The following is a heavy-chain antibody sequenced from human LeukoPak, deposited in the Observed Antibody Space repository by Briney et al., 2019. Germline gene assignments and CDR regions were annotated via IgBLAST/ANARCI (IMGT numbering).Heavy chain of an antibody. J-gene: IGHJ4*02. CDR1: GFTFSSYW. CDR2: VNGDGTST. CDR3: VRSCSSGSCYGYKDY. D-gene: IGHD2-2*01. Sequence: GGSLRLSCATSGFTFSSYWMHWVRQVPGKGLVWVSRVNGDGTSTSYADSVQGRFTIPRDNAKNTLYPYMNSLRGDDTAIYFCVRSCSSGSCYGYKDYWGQGTLVTVSS. V-gene: IGHV3-74*01.